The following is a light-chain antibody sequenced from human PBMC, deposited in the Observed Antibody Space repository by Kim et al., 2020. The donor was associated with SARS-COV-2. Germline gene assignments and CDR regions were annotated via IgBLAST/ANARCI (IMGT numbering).Light chain of an antibody. V-gene: IGKV1-5*03. CDR1: ESISIW. Sequence: SGSLGDTVTITCRASESISIWLAWYQQKPGKAPKLLIYKASNLESGVPSRFSGSGSGTEFTLTISSLQPDDFATYYCQRSGTYYRTFGQGTKLEI. CDR3: QRSGTYYRT. J-gene: IGKJ2*01. CDR2: KAS.